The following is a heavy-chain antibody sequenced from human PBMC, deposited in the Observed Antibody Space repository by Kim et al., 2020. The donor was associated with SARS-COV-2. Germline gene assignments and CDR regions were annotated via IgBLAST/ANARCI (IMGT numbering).Heavy chain of an antibody. CDR2: ISGSGGST. Sequence: GGSLRLSCAASGFTFSSYAMSWVRQAPGKGLEWVSAISGSGGSTYYADSVKGRFTISRDNSKNTLYLQMNSLRAEDTAVYYCAKVGGDFITMIVAVTRRDGAFDIWGQGTMVTVSS. CDR3: AKVGGDFITMIVAVTRRDGAFDI. D-gene: IGHD3-22*01. CDR1: GFTFSSYA. J-gene: IGHJ3*02. V-gene: IGHV3-23*01.